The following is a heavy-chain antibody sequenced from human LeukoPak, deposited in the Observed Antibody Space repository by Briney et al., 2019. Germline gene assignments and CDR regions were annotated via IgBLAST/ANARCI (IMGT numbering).Heavy chain of an antibody. V-gene: IGHV1-2*02. CDR2: INPNSGGT. D-gene: IGHD3-10*01. J-gene: IGHJ4*02. CDR1: GYTFTGYY. Sequence: ASVKVSCKASGYTFTGYYMHWVRQAPGQGLGWMGWINPNSGGTNYAQKFQGRVTMTRDTSISTAYMELSRLRSDDTAVYYCARSMVRGVIIGMDWGQGTLVTVSS. CDR3: ARSMVRGVIIGMD.